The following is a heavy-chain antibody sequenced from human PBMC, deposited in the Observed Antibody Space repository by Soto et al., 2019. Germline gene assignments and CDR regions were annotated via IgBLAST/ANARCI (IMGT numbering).Heavy chain of an antibody. CDR2: IYYSGST. CDR1: GGSISSGGYY. V-gene: IGHV4-31*03. J-gene: IGHJ4*02. Sequence: QVQLQESGPGLVKPSQTLSLTCTVSGGSISSGGYYWSWIRQHPGKGLEWIGYIYYSGSTYYNPSLKSRVTIPVDTSKDQFSLKLSSVTAADTAVYYCARDRDDYVWGTYSIWGQGTLVTVSS. D-gene: IGHD3-16*01. CDR3: ARDRDDYVWGTYSI.